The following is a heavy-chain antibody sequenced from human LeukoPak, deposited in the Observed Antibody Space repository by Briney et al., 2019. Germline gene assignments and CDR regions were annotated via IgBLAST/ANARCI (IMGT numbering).Heavy chain of an antibody. Sequence: PGGSLRLSCAASRFTVSSNYMSWVRQAPGKGLEWVSVIYSGGNTYYADSVKGRFTISRDNSKHTPYLQMNSLRAEDTAVYYCARDRGGSGSFDYWGQGTLVTVSS. J-gene: IGHJ4*02. CDR1: RFTVSSNY. CDR2: IYSGGNT. V-gene: IGHV3-66*01. D-gene: IGHD3-10*01. CDR3: ARDRGGSGSFDY.